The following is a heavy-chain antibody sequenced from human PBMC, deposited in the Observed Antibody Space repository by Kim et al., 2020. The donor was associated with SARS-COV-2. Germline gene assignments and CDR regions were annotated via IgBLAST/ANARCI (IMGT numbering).Heavy chain of an antibody. Sequence: ASVKVSCKASGYTFTSYWIHWVRQAPGQGLEWMGMINPSNAYTRYAQSFQGRVTTTSYTSTSTSSMELSSRTSEDTAVYYCARAWDQNFDFWGQGTLVTV. CDR1: GYTFTSYW. CDR3: ARAWDQNFDF. CDR2: INPSNAYT. J-gene: IGHJ4*02. V-gene: IGHV1-46*01. D-gene: IGHD1-26*01.